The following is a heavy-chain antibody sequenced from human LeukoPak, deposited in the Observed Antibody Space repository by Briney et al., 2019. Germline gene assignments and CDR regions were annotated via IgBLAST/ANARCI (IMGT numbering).Heavy chain of an antibody. Sequence: SETLSLTCAVYGGSFSGYYWSWLRQPPGKGLEWIGEINHSGSTNYNPSLKSRVTISVDTSKNQFSLKLSSVTAADTAVYYCHTIFGVVPFDYWGQGTLVTVSS. V-gene: IGHV4-34*01. CDR3: HTIFGVVPFDY. D-gene: IGHD3-3*01. CDR1: GGSFSGYY. J-gene: IGHJ4*02. CDR2: INHSGST.